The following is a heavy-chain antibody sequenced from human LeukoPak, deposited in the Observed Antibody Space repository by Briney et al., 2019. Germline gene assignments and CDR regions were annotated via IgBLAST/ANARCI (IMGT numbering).Heavy chain of an antibody. CDR3: AKERTSGYYFFDY. CDR1: GFTFSNYG. V-gene: IGHV3-23*01. Sequence: PGGSLRLSCAASGFTFSNYGIAWVRQPPGKGLEWVSAITGSGSKTYYADSVKGRLTISRDNSKNTLYLQMNSLRAQDTAVYYCAKERTSGYYFFDYWGQGTLVTVSS. CDR2: ITGSGSKT. D-gene: IGHD3-3*01. J-gene: IGHJ4*02.